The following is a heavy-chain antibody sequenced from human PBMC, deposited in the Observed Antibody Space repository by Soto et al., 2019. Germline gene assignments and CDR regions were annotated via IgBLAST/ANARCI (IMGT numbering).Heavy chain of an antibody. CDR3: ATSYGSGYRAFDY. CDR1: GDTFSSYT. V-gene: IGHV1-69*02. CDR2: INPILSLS. Sequence: SVKVSCKASGDTFSSYTINWVRQAPGLGLEWMGRINPILSLSNYAQRFQGRVTIAADKSTSTAYMELRSLKSEDTAMYYCATSYGSGYRAFDYWGQGALVTVSS. D-gene: IGHD3-10*01. J-gene: IGHJ4*02.